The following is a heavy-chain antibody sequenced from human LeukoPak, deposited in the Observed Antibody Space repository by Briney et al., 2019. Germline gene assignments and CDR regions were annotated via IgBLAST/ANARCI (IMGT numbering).Heavy chain of an antibody. V-gene: IGHV1-2*06. D-gene: IGHD3-3*01. Sequence: ASVKVSCKASGYTFTGYYIHWVRQAPGQGLEWMGRINPNSGGTNYAQKFQGRVTMTRDTSISTAYMELSRLRSDDTAVYYCARDLEAPTIFGVVPANYYYYGMDVWGQGTTVTVSS. J-gene: IGHJ6*02. CDR3: ARDLEAPTIFGVVPANYYYYGMDV. CDR2: INPNSGGT. CDR1: GYTFTGYY.